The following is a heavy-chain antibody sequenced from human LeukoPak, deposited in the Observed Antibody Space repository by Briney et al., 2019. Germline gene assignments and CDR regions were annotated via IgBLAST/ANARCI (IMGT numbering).Heavy chain of an antibody. J-gene: IGHJ4*02. CDR2: IYPGDSDT. V-gene: IGHV5-51*01. Sequence: GESLRIPCKGSGYSFTSYWIGWVRQMPGKGLEWMGIIYPGDSDTRYSPSFQGQVTISADKSISTAYLQWSSLKASDTAMYYCARPSGYSSGWYSTDYWGQGTLVTVSS. CDR3: ARPSGYSSGWYSTDY. CDR1: GYSFTSYW. D-gene: IGHD6-19*01.